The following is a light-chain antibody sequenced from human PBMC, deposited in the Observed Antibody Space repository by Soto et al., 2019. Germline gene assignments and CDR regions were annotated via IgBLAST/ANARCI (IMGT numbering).Light chain of an antibody. V-gene: IGKV3-15*01. Sequence: EIVMTQSPATLSVSPGERATLSCRASQSVSSNLAWYQQKPGQAPRLLIYGASTRATGIPARFSGSGSGTEFTLTIRSLQSEDFAVYYCQQYNNWPPKTFGQGTKGDIK. CDR1: QSVSSN. CDR3: QQYNNWPPKT. J-gene: IGKJ1*01. CDR2: GAS.